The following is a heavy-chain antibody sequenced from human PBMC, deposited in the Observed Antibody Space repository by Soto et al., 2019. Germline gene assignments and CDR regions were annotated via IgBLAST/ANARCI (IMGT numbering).Heavy chain of an antibody. CDR2: IYYSGST. V-gene: IGHV4-39*01. D-gene: IGHD3-10*01. J-gene: IGHJ5*02. CDR3: ASRPYGYWFDP. CDR1: GGSISSSSYY. Sequence: QLQLQELGPGLVKPSETLSLTCTVSGGSISSSSYYWGWIRQPPGKGLEWIGTIYYSGSTYYIPSPQSRLTISVATSKSQFSLKLSSVTAGASAVYYCASRPYGYWFDPWGRGSQVSGS.